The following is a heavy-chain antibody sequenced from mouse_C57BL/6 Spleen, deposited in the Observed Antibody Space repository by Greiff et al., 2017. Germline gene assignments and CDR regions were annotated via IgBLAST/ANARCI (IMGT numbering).Heavy chain of an antibody. Sequence: QVQLKQSGAELVKPGASVKMSCKASGYTFTSYWITWVKQRPGQGLEWIGDIYPGSGSTNYNEKFKSKATLTVDTSSSTAYMQLSSLTSEDSAVYYCARRYDYDAAMDYWGQGTSVTVSS. CDR3: ARRYDYDAAMDY. CDR2: IYPGSGST. D-gene: IGHD2-4*01. CDR1: GYTFTSYW. V-gene: IGHV1-55*01. J-gene: IGHJ4*01.